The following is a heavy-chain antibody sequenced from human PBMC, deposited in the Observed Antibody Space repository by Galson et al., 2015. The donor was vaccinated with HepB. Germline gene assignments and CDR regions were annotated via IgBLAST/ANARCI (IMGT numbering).Heavy chain of an antibody. V-gene: IGHV3-73*01. J-gene: IGHJ3*02. CDR3: VRGGQGAFDI. Sequence: SLRLSCAASGFTFSDSAIHWVRQASGRGLEWVGRVRNKDNNHATSYVTSVKGRFTISRDDSENTAYLQMNSLQTDDTAVYYCVRGGQGAFDIWGRGAMVTVSS. CDR1: GFTFSDSA. D-gene: IGHD3-16*01. CDR2: VRNKDNNHAT.